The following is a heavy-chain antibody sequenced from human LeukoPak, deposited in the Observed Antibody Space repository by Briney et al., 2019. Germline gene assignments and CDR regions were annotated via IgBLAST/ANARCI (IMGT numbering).Heavy chain of an antibody. Sequence: GGSLRLSCAASGFTFDDYAMHWVRQAPGKGLEWVSGISWNSGSIGYADSVKGRFTISRDNAKNSLYLQMNSLRAEDTALYYCATSSGSQYYYYGMDVWGQGTTVTVSS. CDR3: ATSSGSQYYYYGMDV. J-gene: IGHJ6*02. CDR2: ISWNSGSI. CDR1: GFTFDDYA. V-gene: IGHV3-9*01. D-gene: IGHD3-10*01.